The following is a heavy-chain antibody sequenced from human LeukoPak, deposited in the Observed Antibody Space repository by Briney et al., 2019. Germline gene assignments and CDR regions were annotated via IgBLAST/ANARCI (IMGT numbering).Heavy chain of an antibody. J-gene: IGHJ6*02. Sequence: SETLSLTCTVSGGSVNSYYWTWIRQPPGKGLEWIGYIYYSGSTNYSPSLKSRVTISVDTSKNQFSLKLSSVTAADTAVYYCASDKGGTLLYYGMDVWGQGTTVTVSS. CDR2: IYYSGST. CDR1: GGSVNSYY. CDR3: ASDKGGTLLYYGMDV. V-gene: IGHV4-59*02. D-gene: IGHD1/OR15-1a*01.